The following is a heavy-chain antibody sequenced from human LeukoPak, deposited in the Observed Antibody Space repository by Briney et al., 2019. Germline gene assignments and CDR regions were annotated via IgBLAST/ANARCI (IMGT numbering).Heavy chain of an antibody. J-gene: IGHJ4*02. CDR3: ARDLRRDYGDYLIFDY. CDR1: GGSISSSSYY. D-gene: IGHD4-17*01. V-gene: IGHV4-39*07. Sequence: SETLSLTCTVSGGSISSSSYYWGWIRQPPGKGLEWIGSIYYSGSTYYNPSLKSRVTISVDTSKNQFSLKLSSVTAADTAVYYCARDLRRDYGDYLIFDYWGQGTLVTVSS. CDR2: IYYSGST.